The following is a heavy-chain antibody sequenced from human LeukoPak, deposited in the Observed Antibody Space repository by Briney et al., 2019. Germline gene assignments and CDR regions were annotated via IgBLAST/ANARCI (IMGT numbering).Heavy chain of an antibody. Sequence: ASVKVSCKVSGYTLTELSMHWVRQAPGKGLEWMGSFDPEDGETIYAQKFQGRVTMTRDMSTSTVYMELSSLRSEDTAVYYCARGGASTTDAFDIWGQGTMVTVSS. CDR1: GYTLTELS. J-gene: IGHJ3*02. D-gene: IGHD1-1*01. CDR2: FDPEDGET. CDR3: ARGGASTTDAFDI. V-gene: IGHV1-24*01.